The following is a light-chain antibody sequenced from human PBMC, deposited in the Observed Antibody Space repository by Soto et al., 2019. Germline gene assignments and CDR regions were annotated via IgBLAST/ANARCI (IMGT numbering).Light chain of an antibody. CDR1: QDISIY. CDR3: QQLHSFVLS. CDR2: GAS. Sequence: IQLTQSPSSLSASIGDRVTITCRASQDISIYLAWYQQKSGEAPRLLIYGASTLQSGVPSRFSGSRSGTEFTLTIRGLQPEDFATYYCQQLHSFVLSFGGGTEVEMK. V-gene: IGKV1-9*01. J-gene: IGKJ4*01.